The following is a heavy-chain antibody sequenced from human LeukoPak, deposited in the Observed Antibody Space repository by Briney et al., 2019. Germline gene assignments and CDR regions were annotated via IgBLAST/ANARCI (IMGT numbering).Heavy chain of an antibody. D-gene: IGHD4-17*01. CDR1: GYTFTGYY. Sequence: ASVKVSCKASGYTFTGYYMHWVRQAPGQGLEWMGWINPNSGGTTYAQKFQGRVTMTRDTSIGTAYMELSRLTSDDTAVYYCARDPYGDHEYFQHWGQGTLVTVSS. J-gene: IGHJ1*01. V-gene: IGHV1-2*02. CDR3: ARDPYGDHEYFQH. CDR2: INPNSGGT.